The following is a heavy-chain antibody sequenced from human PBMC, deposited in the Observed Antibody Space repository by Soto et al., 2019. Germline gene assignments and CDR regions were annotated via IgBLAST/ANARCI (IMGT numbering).Heavy chain of an antibody. Sequence: QVPLVQSGAEVKKPGASVKVSCKASGYTFTSYDINWVRQATGQGLEWMGGMNPNSGNTGYAQKFQGRVTMTRNTSISTAYMEMSSLRSEDTAVYECSRAGPGYYYYYMAVWGKGTTVTVSS. V-gene: IGHV1-8*01. CDR1: GYTFTSYD. CDR3: SRAGPGYYYYYMAV. J-gene: IGHJ6*03. CDR2: MNPNSGNT. D-gene: IGHD3-10*01.